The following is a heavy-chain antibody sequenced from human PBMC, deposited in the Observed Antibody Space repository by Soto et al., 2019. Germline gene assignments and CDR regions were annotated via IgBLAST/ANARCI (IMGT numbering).Heavy chain of an antibody. CDR3: ETYYYDSSGYGHFDY. CDR2: IYYSGST. CDR1: GGSISSYY. Sequence: SETLSLTCTVSGGSISSYYWSWIRQPPGKGLEWIGYIYYSGSTNYNPSLKSRVTISVDTSKNQFSLKLSSVTAADTAVYYCETYYYDSSGYGHFDYWGQGTLVTVSS. J-gene: IGHJ4*02. V-gene: IGHV4-59*08. D-gene: IGHD3-22*01.